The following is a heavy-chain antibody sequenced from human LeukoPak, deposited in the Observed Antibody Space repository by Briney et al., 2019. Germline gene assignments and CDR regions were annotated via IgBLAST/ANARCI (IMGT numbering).Heavy chain of an antibody. CDR3: ARERGSLLFDY. Sequence: GRSLRLSCAASGFTFSSYAMHWVCQAPGKGLEWVAVISYDGSNKYYADSVKGRFTISRDNSKNTLYLQMNSLRAEDTAVYYCARERGSLLFDYWGQGTLVTVSS. J-gene: IGHJ4*02. V-gene: IGHV3-30-3*01. D-gene: IGHD1-26*01. CDR2: ISYDGSNK. CDR1: GFTFSSYA.